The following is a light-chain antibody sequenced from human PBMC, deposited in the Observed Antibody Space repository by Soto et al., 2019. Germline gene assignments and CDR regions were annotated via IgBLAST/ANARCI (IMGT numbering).Light chain of an antibody. J-gene: IGKJ2*01. Sequence: DIVMTQSPLSLPVTPGEPASISCRSSQSLLHSNGYNYLDWYLQKPGQSPQLLIYLGSNRASGVPDRFSGSGSGTDFTLKISRGEAEYVGVYYCMQALQTPPTFGQVTKLEIK. CDR2: LGS. CDR1: QSLLHSNGYNY. CDR3: MQALQTPPT. V-gene: IGKV2-28*01.